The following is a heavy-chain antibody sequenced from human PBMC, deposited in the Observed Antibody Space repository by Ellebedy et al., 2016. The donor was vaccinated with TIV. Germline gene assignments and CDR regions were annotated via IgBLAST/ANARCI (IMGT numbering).Heavy chain of an antibody. V-gene: IGHV3-23*01. J-gene: IGHJ5*02. CDR3: ARSAGSGTYVHWFDP. CDR1: GFTFDDHG. Sequence: GESLKISCAASGFTFDDHGMSWVRQAPGKGLEWVSSISTNGVTTPYADSVKGRFTISRDNSKNMLYLQMNNPGVEDTAVYYCARSAGSGTYVHWFDPWGQGTLVTVSS. CDR2: ISTNGVTT. D-gene: IGHD3-10*01.